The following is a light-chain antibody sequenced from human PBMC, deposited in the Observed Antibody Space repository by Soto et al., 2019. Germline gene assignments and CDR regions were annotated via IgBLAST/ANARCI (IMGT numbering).Light chain of an antibody. Sequence: DIQLTQSPSFLSASVGDRVTITCRASQGTSSYLAWFRQKPGRAPKLLIYGASTLQSGVPARFSGSGSGTDFTLTISNLQPEDFATYYCQQLNAYPLTFGQGTGLEIK. CDR1: QGTSSY. CDR3: QQLNAYPLT. CDR2: GAS. J-gene: IGKJ5*01. V-gene: IGKV1-9*01.